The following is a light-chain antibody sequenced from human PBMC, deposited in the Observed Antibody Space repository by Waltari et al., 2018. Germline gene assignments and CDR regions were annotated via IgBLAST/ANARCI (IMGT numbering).Light chain of an antibody. V-gene: IGKV1-12*01. J-gene: IGKJ2*03. Sequence: DIQMTQSPSSLSASVGDTVTITCRASQSISSWLAWYQQKPGKAPKLLIYKASSLQSGVPSRFSGSGSGTEFTLTISSLQPEDFAAYYCLQYSSSPMYSFGQGTKVEIK. CDR1: QSISSW. CDR3: LQYSSSPMYS. CDR2: KAS.